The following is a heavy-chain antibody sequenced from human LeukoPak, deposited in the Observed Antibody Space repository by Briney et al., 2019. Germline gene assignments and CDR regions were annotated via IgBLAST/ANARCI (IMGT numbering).Heavy chain of an antibody. J-gene: IGHJ4*02. CDR1: GGSFSGYY. V-gene: IGHV4-34*01. D-gene: IGHD3-3*01. CDR2: INHSGST. Sequence: SETLSLTCAVYGGSFSGYYWSWIRQPPGKGLEWIGEINHSGSTNYNPSLKSRVTISVDTSKNQFSLKLSSVTAADTAVYYCARAGYYTPPYFDYWGQGTLVTVSS. CDR3: ARAGYYTPPYFDY.